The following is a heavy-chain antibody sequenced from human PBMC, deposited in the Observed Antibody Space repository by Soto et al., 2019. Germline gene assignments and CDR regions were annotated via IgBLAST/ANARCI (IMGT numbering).Heavy chain of an antibody. CDR3: ARIPRYSFPTSDDLDS. J-gene: IGHJ4*02. CDR1: GGTFYTYT. V-gene: IGHV1-69*15. Sequence: QVQLVQSGAEGRKPGSSVQVSCKASGGTFYTYTFSWVRQAPGQGLEWMGSITPIYPTTNYAEKFQGSLTVTADGSTNTAYMELNSLTSEDTAVYYCARIPRYSFPTSDDLDSWGQGTLVTVSS. D-gene: IGHD5-18*01. CDR2: ITPIYPTT.